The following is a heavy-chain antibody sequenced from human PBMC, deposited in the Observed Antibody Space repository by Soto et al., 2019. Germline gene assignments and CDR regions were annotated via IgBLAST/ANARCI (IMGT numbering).Heavy chain of an antibody. D-gene: IGHD3-10*01. CDR1: GGSISSGDYY. CDR3: ARDGRVRGVNYYYYGMDV. J-gene: IGHJ6*02. Sequence: SETLSLTCTVSGGSISSGDYYWSWIRQPPGKGLEWIGYIYYSGSTYYNPSLKSRVTISVDTSKNQFSLKLSSVTAADTAVYYCARDGRVRGVNYYYYGMDVWGQGTTVTVSS. V-gene: IGHV4-30-4*01. CDR2: IYYSGST.